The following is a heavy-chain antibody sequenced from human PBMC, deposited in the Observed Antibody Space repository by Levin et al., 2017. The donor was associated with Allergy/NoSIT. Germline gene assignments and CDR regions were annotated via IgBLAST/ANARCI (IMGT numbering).Heavy chain of an antibody. J-gene: IGHJ4*02. CDR2: IYYSGST. CDR1: GGSVSSGSYY. CDR3: ARAVSWGDFDY. D-gene: IGHD3-16*01. V-gene: IGHV4-61*01. Sequence: TGGSLRLSCTVSGGSVSSGSYYWSWIRQPPGKGLEWIGYIYYSGSTNYNPSLKSRVTISVDTSKNQFSLKLSSVTAADTAVYYCARAVSWGDFDYWGQGTLVTVSS.